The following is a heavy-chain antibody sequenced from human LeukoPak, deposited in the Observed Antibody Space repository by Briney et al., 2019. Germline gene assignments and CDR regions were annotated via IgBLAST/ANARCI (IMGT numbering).Heavy chain of an antibody. V-gene: IGHV3-74*01. CDR2: INSDGRST. CDR1: GFTFSSYW. Sequence: GGSLRLSCAASGFTFSSYWMHWVRQAPGKGLVWGSRINSDGRSTSYADSVKGRFTISRDNAKNTLYLQMNSLRAEDTAVYYCATVVTPYDYWGQGTLVTVSS. D-gene: IGHD4-23*01. J-gene: IGHJ4*02. CDR3: ATVVTPYDY.